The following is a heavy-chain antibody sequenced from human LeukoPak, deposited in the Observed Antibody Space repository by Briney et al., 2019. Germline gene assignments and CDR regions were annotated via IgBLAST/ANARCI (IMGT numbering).Heavy chain of an antibody. V-gene: IGHV3-66*01. Sequence: GGSLRLSCAASGFTVSSNYMSWVRQAPGKGLEWDSGIYSGGSTYYADSVKGRFTISRDNSKNTLYLQMNSLRAEDTAVYYCAREEAYDSSGPDYWGQGTLVTVSS. D-gene: IGHD3-22*01. CDR1: GFTVSSNY. J-gene: IGHJ4*02. CDR2: IYSGGST. CDR3: AREEAYDSSGPDY.